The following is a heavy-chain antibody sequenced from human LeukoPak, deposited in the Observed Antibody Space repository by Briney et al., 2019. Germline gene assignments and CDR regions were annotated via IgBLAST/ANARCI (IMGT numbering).Heavy chain of an antibody. Sequence: PGGSLRLSCAASGFTFSSYAMSWVRQAPGKGLEWVSAISGSGGSTYYADSVKGRFTISRDNSKNTLYLQMNSLRAEDTAVYYCAKLAYYDSSGYGPFILDYYYGMDVWGQGTTVTVSS. CDR2: ISGSGGST. J-gene: IGHJ6*02. V-gene: IGHV3-23*01. CDR1: GFTFSSYA. D-gene: IGHD3-22*01. CDR3: AKLAYYDSSGYGPFILDYYYGMDV.